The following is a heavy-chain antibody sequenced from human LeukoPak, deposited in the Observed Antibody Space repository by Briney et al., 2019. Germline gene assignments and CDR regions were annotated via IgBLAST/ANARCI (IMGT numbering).Heavy chain of an antibody. V-gene: IGHV4-61*02. CDR3: ARLLLPGWFDP. Sequence: PSQTLSLTCTVSGGSISSGSYYWSWIRQPAGKGLEWIGRIYTSGSTNYNPSLKSRVTISVDTSKNQFSLKLSSVTAADTAVYYCARLLLPGWFDPWGQGTLVTVSS. J-gene: IGHJ5*02. D-gene: IGHD2-21*01. CDR2: IYTSGST. CDR1: GGSISSGSYY.